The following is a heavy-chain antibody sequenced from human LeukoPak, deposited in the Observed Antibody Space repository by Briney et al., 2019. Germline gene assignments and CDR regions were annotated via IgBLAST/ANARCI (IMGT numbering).Heavy chain of an antibody. CDR1: GYTFTSYY. V-gene: IGHV1-8*03. J-gene: IGHJ3*02. CDR3: ARGGYDHPFYAFDI. CDR2: MNPNSGNT. D-gene: IGHD5-18*01. Sequence: ASVKVSCKASGYTFTSYYIHWVRQAPGQGLEWMGWMNPNSGNTGYAQKFQGRVTITRNTSISTAYMELSSLRSEDTAVYYCARGGYDHPFYAFDIWGQGTMVTVSS.